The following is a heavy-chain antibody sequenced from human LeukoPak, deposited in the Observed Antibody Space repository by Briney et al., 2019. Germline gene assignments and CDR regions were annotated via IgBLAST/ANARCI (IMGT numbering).Heavy chain of an antibody. CDR1: GFTFSSYG. CDR3: AKAVREQWVDHDAFDI. Sequence: GGSLRLSCAASGFTFSSYGMQWVRQAPGKGLEWVAFIRYDGSNKYYADSVKGRFTISRDNSKNTLYLQLNSLRAEDTAVYYCAKAVREQWVDHDAFDIWGQGTLVTVSS. V-gene: IGHV3-30*02. CDR2: IRYDGSNK. J-gene: IGHJ3*02. D-gene: IGHD6-19*01.